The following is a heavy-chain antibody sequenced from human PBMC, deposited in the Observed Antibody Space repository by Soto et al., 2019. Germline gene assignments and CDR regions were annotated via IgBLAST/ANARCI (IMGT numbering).Heavy chain of an antibody. CDR2: INHSGST. D-gene: IGHD5-12*01. J-gene: IGHJ4*02. V-gene: IGHV4-34*01. Sequence: TLSLTCAVYGGSFRGYYWSWIRQPPGKGLEWIGEINHSGSTNYNPSLKSRVTISVDTSKNQFSLKLSSVTAADTAVYYCARGIDSGYDYGYFDYWGQGTLVTVSS. CDR1: GGSFRGYY. CDR3: ARGIDSGYDYGYFDY.